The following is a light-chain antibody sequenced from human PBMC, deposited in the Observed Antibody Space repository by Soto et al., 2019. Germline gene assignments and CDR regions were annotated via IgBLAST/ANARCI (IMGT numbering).Light chain of an antibody. CDR3: SSYTNSNTRV. CDR2: EVS. CDR1: SSDIGAYDY. Sequence: QSVLTQPASLSGSPGQSITISCTGTSSDIGAYDYVSWFQQHPGKAPKLMIYEVSNRPSGISDRFSASKSGNTASLTISGLQAEDEADYYCSSYTNSNTRVFGTGTKVTVL. V-gene: IGLV2-14*01. J-gene: IGLJ1*01.